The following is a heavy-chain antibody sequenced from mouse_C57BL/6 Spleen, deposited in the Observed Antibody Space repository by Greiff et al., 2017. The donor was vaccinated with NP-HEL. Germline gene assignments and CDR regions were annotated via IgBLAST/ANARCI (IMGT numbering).Heavy chain of an antibody. J-gene: IGHJ2*01. CDR1: GYTFTDHT. V-gene: IGHV1-78*01. CDR3: ARERIYYGNLFDY. Sequence: VQLQQSDAELVKPGASVKISCKVSGYTFTDHTIHWMKQRPEQGLEWIGYIYPRDGSTKYNEKFKGKATLTANKSSSTAYMQLNSLTSEDSAVYFCARERIYYGNLFDYWGQGTTLTVSS. CDR2: IYPRDGST. D-gene: IGHD2-1*01.